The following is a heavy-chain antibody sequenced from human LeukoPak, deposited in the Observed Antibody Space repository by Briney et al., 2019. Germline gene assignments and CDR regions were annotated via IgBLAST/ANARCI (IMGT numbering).Heavy chain of an antibody. J-gene: IGHJ4*02. CDR1: GDSISSNY. CDR2: IYYSGST. CDR3: ARHIDY. Sequence: PQTLSLTCSVSGDSISSNYWSWIRQPPGKALEWIGYIYYSGSTNYNPSLKSRVIISVDTSKNQFSLRLSSVTAADTAVYYCARHIDYWGQGTLVTVSS. D-gene: IGHD2-21*01. V-gene: IGHV4-30-4*01.